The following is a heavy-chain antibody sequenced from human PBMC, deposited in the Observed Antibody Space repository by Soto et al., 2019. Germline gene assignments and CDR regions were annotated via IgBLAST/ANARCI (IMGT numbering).Heavy chain of an antibody. CDR2: VSWDDDK. CDR1: GFTVTTTGGG. J-gene: IGHJ4*02. Sequence: QITLKESGPTLVKPTQTLTLTCTLSGFTVTTTGGGVGWIRQPPGKALEWLALVSWDDDKRYRPSLKSRLTITKDTSKNQVVLTMTNVDPVDTATYYCAHCNVAGSYQYYFQFWGQGALVTVSS. V-gene: IGHV2-5*02. CDR3: AHCNVAGSYQYYFQF. D-gene: IGHD1-26*01.